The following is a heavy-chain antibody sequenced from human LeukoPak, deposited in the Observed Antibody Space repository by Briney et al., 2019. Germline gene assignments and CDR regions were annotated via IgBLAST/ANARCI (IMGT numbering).Heavy chain of an antibody. CDR3: ARDGGAPDCGGDCYYIDAFDI. Sequence: TGGSLRLSCAASGFTFSSYSMNWVRQAPGKGLEWVSYISSSSSTIYYADSVKGRFTISRDNAKNSLYLQMNSLRAEDTAVYYCARDGGAPDCGGDCYYIDAFDIWGQGTMVTVSS. CDR1: GFTFSSYS. J-gene: IGHJ3*02. V-gene: IGHV3-48*01. D-gene: IGHD2-21*02. CDR2: ISSSSSTI.